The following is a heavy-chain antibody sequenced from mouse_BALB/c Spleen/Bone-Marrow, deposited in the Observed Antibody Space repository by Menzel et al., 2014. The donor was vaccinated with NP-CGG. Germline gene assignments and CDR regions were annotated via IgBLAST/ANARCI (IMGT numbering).Heavy chain of an antibody. J-gene: IGHJ2*01. CDR2: IRLKSNNYAT. D-gene: IGHD1-1*01. Sequence: EVKLMESGGGLVQPGGSMKPSCVASGFTFSNYWMTWVRQSPEKGLEWVAEIRLKSNNYATHYAESVKGRFTISRDDSKSSVCLQMNNLRGEDSGIYYCTRVLRLFDYWGQGTTLTVSS. CDR3: TRVLRLFDY. CDR1: GFTFSNYW. V-gene: IGHV6-6*02.